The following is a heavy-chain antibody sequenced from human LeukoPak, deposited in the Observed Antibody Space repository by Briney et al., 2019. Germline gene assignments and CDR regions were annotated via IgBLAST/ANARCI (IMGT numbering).Heavy chain of an antibody. V-gene: IGHV3-33*01. CDR2: IWYDGSNK. CDR3: ARDRDTAMASFDY. CDR1: AFTFSSYG. D-gene: IGHD5-18*01. J-gene: IGHJ4*02. Sequence: PGGSLTLSCAASAFTFSSYGMHWVRHAPGKGLEWVAVIWYDGSNKYYADSVKGRFTISRDNSKNTLYLQMNSLRAEDTAVYYCARDRDTAMASFDYWGQGTLVTVSS.